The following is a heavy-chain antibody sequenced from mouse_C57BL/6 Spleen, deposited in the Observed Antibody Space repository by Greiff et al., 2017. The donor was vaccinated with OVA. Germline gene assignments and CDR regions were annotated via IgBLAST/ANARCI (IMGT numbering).Heavy chain of an antibody. Sequence: QVQLQQSGPELVKPGASVKISCKASGYSFTSYYIHWVKQRPGQGLEWIGWIYPGSGNTKYNEKFKGKATLTADTSSSTAYMQLSSLTSEDSAVYYCARWYYGSSNYFDYWGQGTTLTVSS. CDR2: IYPGSGNT. J-gene: IGHJ2*01. D-gene: IGHD1-1*01. V-gene: IGHV1-66*01. CDR3: ARWYYGSSNYFDY. CDR1: GYSFTSYY.